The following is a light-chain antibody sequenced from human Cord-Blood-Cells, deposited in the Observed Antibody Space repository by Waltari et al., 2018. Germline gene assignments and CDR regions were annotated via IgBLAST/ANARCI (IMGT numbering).Light chain of an antibody. V-gene: IGLV1-44*01. CDR1: SSNIGSNT. CDR3: AAWDDSLNGWV. CDR2: RNN. Sequence: QSVLTQPPSASGTPGQRVTISCSGSSSNIGSNTVNWYQQLPGTAPKLLIYRNNRRPSGIPCRFSGSKSGTSASLAISGLQAEDEADYYCAAWDDSLNGWVFGGGTKLTVL. J-gene: IGLJ3*02.